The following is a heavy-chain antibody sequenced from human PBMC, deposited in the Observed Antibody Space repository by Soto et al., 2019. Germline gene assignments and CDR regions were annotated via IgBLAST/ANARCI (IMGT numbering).Heavy chain of an antibody. Sequence: EVQLVESGGGLVKPGGSLRLSCAASGFTFSNAWMSWVRQAPGKGLEWVGRIKSKTDGGTTDYAAPVKGRFTISRDDAKNTLYLQMNSLETADTAVYYCTTSITIFGVLIPIGNWFDPGGQGTLVTVSS. J-gene: IGHJ5*02. D-gene: IGHD3-3*01. V-gene: IGHV3-15*01. CDR3: TTSITIFGVLIPIGNWFDP. CDR1: GFTFSNAW. CDR2: IKSKTDGGTT.